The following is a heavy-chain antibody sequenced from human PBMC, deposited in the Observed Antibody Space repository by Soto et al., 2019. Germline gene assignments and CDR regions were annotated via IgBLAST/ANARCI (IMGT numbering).Heavy chain of an antibody. CDR3: ARSNPGTPREEYYYGMDV. CDR1: GFTFSSYA. V-gene: IGHV3-30*04. D-gene: IGHD1-1*01. J-gene: IGHJ6*02. Sequence: GGSLRLSCAASGFTFSSYAMHWVRQAPGKGLEWVAVISYDGSNKYYADSVKGRFTISRDNSKNTLYLQMNSLRAEDTAVYYWARSNPGTPREEYYYGMDVWGQGTTVTVSS. CDR2: ISYDGSNK.